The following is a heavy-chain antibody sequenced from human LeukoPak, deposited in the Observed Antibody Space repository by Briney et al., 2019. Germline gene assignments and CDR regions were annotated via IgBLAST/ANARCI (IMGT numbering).Heavy chain of an antibody. CDR3: ARIRYYYDSSGESNWFDP. J-gene: IGHJ5*02. Sequence: ASVKVSCKASGYTFSNYGFSWVRQAPGQGLEWMGWISPYNGYTNYAQKLQGRVTMTTDISTSTAYMELRSLRSDDTAVYYCARIRYYYDSSGESNWFDPWGQGTLVTVSS. D-gene: IGHD3-22*01. V-gene: IGHV1-18*01. CDR1: GYTFSNYG. CDR2: ISPYNGYT.